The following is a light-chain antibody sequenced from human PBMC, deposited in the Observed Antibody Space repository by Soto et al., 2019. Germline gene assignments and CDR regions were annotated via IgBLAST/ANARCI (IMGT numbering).Light chain of an antibody. J-gene: IGLJ1*01. CDR1: ASNIGAGYD. CDR2: ASS. CDR3: QSYDDTLRGYV. Sequence: QSVLTQSPSVSGAPGQRVTISCTGSASNIGAGYDVHWYQHLPGTAPKLLIYASSNRPSGVPDRFSGSESGTSASLAITGLQAEDEADYYCQSYDDTLRGYVFGPGTKLTVL. V-gene: IGLV1-40*01.